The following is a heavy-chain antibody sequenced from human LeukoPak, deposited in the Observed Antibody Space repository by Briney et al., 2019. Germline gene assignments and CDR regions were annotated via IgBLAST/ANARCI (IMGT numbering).Heavy chain of an antibody. D-gene: IGHD3-22*01. CDR1: GFTFSSYG. Sequence: GGSLRLSCAASGFTFSSYGMHWVRQAPGKGLEWVAFIRYDGSNKYYADSVKGRFTISRDDSKNTLYLQMNSLRAEDTAVYYCARAYYYDSSGYYSLDYYYMDVWGKGTTVTVSS. CDR3: ARAYYYDSSGYYSLDYYYMDV. CDR2: IRYDGSNK. V-gene: IGHV3-30*02. J-gene: IGHJ6*03.